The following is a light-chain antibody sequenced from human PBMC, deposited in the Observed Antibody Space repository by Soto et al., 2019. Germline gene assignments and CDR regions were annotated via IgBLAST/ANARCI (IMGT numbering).Light chain of an antibody. CDR2: GAY. Sequence: EIFLTQSPGTLSLSPGEGTTLSCRASESVASLAWYQQKPGQAPRLLIYGAYTRATGIQDRFSGSGSGTDFTLTISRLEPEDFAVYYCKYYGGSPRTFGRGTKVDIK. CDR3: KYYGGSPRT. V-gene: IGKV3-20*01. CDR1: ESVAS. J-gene: IGKJ1*01.